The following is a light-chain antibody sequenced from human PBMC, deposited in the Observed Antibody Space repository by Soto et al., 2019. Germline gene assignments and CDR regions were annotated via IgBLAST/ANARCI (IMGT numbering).Light chain of an antibody. CDR1: SSAVGGYNY. V-gene: IGLV2-8*01. J-gene: IGLJ1*01. Sequence: QSVLTQPPSASGSPGQSVTISCTGTSSAVGGYNYVSWYQQHPGKAPKLMIYEVIKRPSGVPDRFSGSKSGNTASLTVSGLQAEDEADYYCSSYAGSNNYVFGTGTKVTVL. CDR3: SSYAGSNNYV. CDR2: EVI.